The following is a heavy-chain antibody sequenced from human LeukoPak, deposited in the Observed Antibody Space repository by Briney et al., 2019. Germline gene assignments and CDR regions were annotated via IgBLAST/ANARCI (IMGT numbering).Heavy chain of an antibody. V-gene: IGHV3-48*02. J-gene: IGHJ4*02. CDR2: ISSSSSTI. CDR3: ARSPVWFGEIMGY. D-gene: IGHD3-10*01. Sequence: GGSLRLSCAASGFTFSSYSMNWDRQAPGKGLEWVSYISSSSSTIYYADSVKGRFTISRDNAKNSLYLQMNSLRDEDTAVYYCARSPVWFGEIMGYWGQGTLVTVSS. CDR1: GFTFSSYS.